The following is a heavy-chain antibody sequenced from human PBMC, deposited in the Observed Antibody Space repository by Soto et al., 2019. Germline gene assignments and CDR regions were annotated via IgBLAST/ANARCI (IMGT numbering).Heavy chain of an antibody. CDR3: ARRGAYNYDSSGYSAGY. V-gene: IGHV5-51*01. J-gene: IGHJ4*02. Sequence: GESLKISCKGSGFSFSSYWIGWVRQMPGKGLEWMGLIFPGDPDTRYSPSLQGQVTISADKSINTAYLQWTSLKASDSAMYYCARRGAYNYDSSGYSAGYWGQGTLVTVSS. CDR2: IFPGDPDT. CDR1: GFSFSSYW. D-gene: IGHD3-22*01.